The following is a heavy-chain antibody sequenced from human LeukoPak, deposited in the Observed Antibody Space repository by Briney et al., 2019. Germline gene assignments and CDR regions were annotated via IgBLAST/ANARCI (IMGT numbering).Heavy chain of an antibody. V-gene: IGHV4-34*01. CDR1: GGSFSGYY. J-gene: IGHJ4*02. CDR2: INHSGST. Sequence: SETLSLTCAIYGGSFSGYYWSWIRQPPGKGLEWIGEINHSGSTNYNPSLKSRVTISVDKSKNQVSLKLTSVTAADTAVYYCARDGYGSGWDYWGQGTLVTVSS. D-gene: IGHD3-10*01. CDR3: ARDGYGSGWDY.